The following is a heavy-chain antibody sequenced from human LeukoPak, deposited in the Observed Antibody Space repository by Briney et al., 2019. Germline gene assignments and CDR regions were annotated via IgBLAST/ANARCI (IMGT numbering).Heavy chain of an antibody. CDR1: GFTFSSYA. V-gene: IGHV3-23*01. Sequence: GGSLRLSCAASGFTFSSYAMSWVRRAPGKGLKWVSAISDSGGSTYYADSVKGRFTISRDNSQNTLYLQMNNLRAEDTAIYYCASQKEKFYDSSGNYWSQGTLVTVPS. CDR3: ASQKEKFYDSSGNY. CDR2: ISDSGGST. J-gene: IGHJ4*02. D-gene: IGHD3-22*01.